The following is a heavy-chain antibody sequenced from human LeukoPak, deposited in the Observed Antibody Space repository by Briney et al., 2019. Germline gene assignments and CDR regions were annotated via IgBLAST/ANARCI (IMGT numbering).Heavy chain of an antibody. CDR3: ARDEVGATTEFDS. CDR1: EFSVGSNY. V-gene: IGHV3-11*06. Sequence: GGSLRLSCAASEFSVGSNYMTWVRQAPGKGLECVSYISPSGSDTKYADSVKGRFSISRDNAMNSVYLQMNNLRAEDTAVYYCARDEVGATTEFDSWGQGTLVTVSS. J-gene: IGHJ4*02. D-gene: IGHD1-26*01. CDR2: ISPSGSDT.